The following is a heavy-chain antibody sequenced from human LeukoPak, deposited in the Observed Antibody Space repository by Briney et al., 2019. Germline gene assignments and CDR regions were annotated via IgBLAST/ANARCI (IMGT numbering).Heavy chain of an antibody. D-gene: IGHD3-22*01. Sequence: ASVKVSCKASGYTFTSYGISWVRQAPGQGLEWMGWISAYNGNTNYAQKLQGRVTMTTDTSTSTAYMELRSMRSDDTAVYYCARRGVTYYYDSSGYSGDAFDIWGQGTMVTVSS. CDR2: ISAYNGNT. V-gene: IGHV1-18*01. CDR3: ARRGVTYYYDSSGYSGDAFDI. J-gene: IGHJ3*02. CDR1: GYTFTSYG.